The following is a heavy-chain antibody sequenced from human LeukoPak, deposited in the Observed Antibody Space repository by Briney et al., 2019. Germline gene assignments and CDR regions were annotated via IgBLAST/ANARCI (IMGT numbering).Heavy chain of an antibody. Sequence: GGSLRLSCAASGFTFSSYGMSWVRQAPGQGLEWVSAISTSGESTYNADSVKGRFTISRDNSKNTLYLQMNSLRAEDTAVYYCAKDRGSTWFGGFDYWGQGTLVTVSS. CDR2: ISTSGEST. CDR1: GFTFSSYG. J-gene: IGHJ4*02. D-gene: IGHD3-10*01. V-gene: IGHV3-23*01. CDR3: AKDRGSTWFGGFDY.